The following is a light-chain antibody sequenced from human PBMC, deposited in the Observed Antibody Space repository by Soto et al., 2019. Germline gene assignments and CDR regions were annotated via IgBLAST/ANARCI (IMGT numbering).Light chain of an antibody. CDR2: NAF. J-gene: IGKJ2*01. Sequence: EIMMTQSPATLSASPGERATLSCRASQSVTTNLAWYQKKPGQAPRLLIYNAFTRATGIAARFSGSGSGTDFTLTISSLQSEDFAVYYCQQYNNWPLFTFGQGTKLEIK. V-gene: IGKV3-15*01. CDR1: QSVTTN. CDR3: QQYNNWPLFT.